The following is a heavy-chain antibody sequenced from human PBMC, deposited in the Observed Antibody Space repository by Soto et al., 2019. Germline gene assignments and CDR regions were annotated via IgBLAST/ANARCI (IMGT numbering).Heavy chain of an antibody. CDR2: IYHSGST. J-gene: IGHJ6*02. V-gene: IGHV4-30-2*01. CDR1: GGSISSGGYS. D-gene: IGHD3-22*01. CDR3: ARDSPYYDSSGYFGYYYGMDV. Sequence: PSETLSLTCAVSGGSISSGGYSWSWIRQPPGKGLGWIGYIYHSGSTYYNPSLKSRVTISVDRSKNQFSLKLSSVTAADTAVYYCARDSPYYDSSGYFGYYYGMDVWGQGTTVTVSS.